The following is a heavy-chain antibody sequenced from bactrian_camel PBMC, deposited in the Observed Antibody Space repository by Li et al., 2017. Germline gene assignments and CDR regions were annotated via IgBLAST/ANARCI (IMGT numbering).Heavy chain of an antibody. D-gene: IGHD3*01. CDR2: FIEADGRT. V-gene: IGHV3S40*01. CDR1: GLTANQCA. CDR3: KMGGSLRCDGF. Sequence: DVQLVESGGGSVQSGGSLRLSCTAPGLTANQCAVSWYRQAAGKGREWFSFIEADGRTNYDDSVKGRFTLSLDKAKDTVYLQMNSLRPEDTAKYSCKMGGSLRCDGFWGPGTQVTVS. J-gene: IGHJ6*01.